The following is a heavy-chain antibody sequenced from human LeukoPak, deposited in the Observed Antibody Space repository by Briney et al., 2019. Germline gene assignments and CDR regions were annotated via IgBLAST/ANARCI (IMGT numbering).Heavy chain of an antibody. V-gene: IGHV3-9*01. CDR2: INWSSANI. Sequence: GGSLRLSCAASGFTVDDYAMHWVRQAPGKGLEWVSGINWSSANIGYADSVKGRFTISRDNAKNSLYLQMNNLRAEDTALYYCAKAMRASGTDFDYWGQGTLVTVSS. D-gene: IGHD3-10*01. J-gene: IGHJ4*02. CDR1: GFTVDDYA. CDR3: AKAMRASGTDFDY.